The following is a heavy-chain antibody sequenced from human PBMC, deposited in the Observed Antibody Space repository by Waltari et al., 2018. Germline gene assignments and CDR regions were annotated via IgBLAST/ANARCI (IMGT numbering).Heavy chain of an antibody. J-gene: IGHJ5*02. CDR2: SSSSSSTR. Sequence: EVQLVESGGGLVQPGGSLRLSCAASGFTFSSYSMNWVRQAPGKGLEWVSYSSSSSSTRYYADSVKGRFTISRDNAKNSLYLQMNSLRAEDTAVYYCARGSATMQSRGLYNWFDPWGQGTLVTVSS. V-gene: IGHV3-48*01. CDR1: GFTFSSYS. CDR3: ARGSATMQSRGLYNWFDP. D-gene: IGHD1-26*01.